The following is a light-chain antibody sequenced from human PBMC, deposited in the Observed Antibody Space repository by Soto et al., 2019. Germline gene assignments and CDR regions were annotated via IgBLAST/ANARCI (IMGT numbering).Light chain of an antibody. CDR2: DAS. Sequence: QSVLTQPASVSGSPGQSITISCTGTISDVSGYDYVSWYQHYPGKAPKLLIYDASNRPSGVSDRFSGSKSGNTASLTISGLQAEDEADYYCTSYTTSSTYVFGTGTKVTVL. CDR3: TSYTTSSTYV. J-gene: IGLJ1*01. CDR1: ISDVSGYDY. V-gene: IGLV2-14*03.